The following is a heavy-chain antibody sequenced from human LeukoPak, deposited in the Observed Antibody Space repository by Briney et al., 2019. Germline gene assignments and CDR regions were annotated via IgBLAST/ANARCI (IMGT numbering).Heavy chain of an antibody. D-gene: IGHD2-15*01. CDR2: IYYSGST. CDR3: ARRPTQGGYCSGGSCYGPDI. Sequence: PSETLSLTCTVSGGSISSSSYYWGWIRQPPGKGLEWIGSIYYSGSTYYNPSLKSRVTISVDTSKNQFSLKLSSVTAADTAVYYCARRPTQGGYCSGGSCYGPDIWGQGTMVTVSS. V-gene: IGHV4-39*01. J-gene: IGHJ3*02. CDR1: GGSISSSSYY.